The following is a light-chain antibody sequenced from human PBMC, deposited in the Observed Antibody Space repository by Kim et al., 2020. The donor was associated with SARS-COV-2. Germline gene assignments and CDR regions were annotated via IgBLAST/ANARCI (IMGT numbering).Light chain of an antibody. Sequence: QSITMSCTGTRSDVGGYNYVSWYQQHPGKAPKLMVYAVSKRPSGVSNRFSGSKSGNTASLTISGLQAEDEADYYCTSYTSSITWVFGGGTKLTVL. J-gene: IGLJ3*02. CDR1: RSDVGGYNY. CDR3: TSYTSSITWV. CDR2: AVS. V-gene: IGLV2-14*04.